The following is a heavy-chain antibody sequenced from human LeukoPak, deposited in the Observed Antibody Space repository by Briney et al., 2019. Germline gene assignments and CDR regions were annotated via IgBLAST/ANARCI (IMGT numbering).Heavy chain of an antibody. D-gene: IGHD2-2*01. CDR1: GGSFSGYY. Sequence: SETLSLTCAVYGGSFSGYYWSWIRQPPGKGLGWIGDVNHSGSTNYNPSLESRVTISVDTSKNQFSLKLSSVTAADTAVYHCARVLSIVVVPGATFWFDPWGQGTLVTVSS. V-gene: IGHV4-34*01. CDR3: ARVLSIVVVPGATFWFDP. J-gene: IGHJ5*02. CDR2: VNHSGST.